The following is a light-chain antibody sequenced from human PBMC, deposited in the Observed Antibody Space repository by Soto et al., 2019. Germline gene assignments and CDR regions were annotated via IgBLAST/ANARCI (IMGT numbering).Light chain of an antibody. CDR1: QGISGW. Sequence: DIQMTQSPSSVSASVGDTVTITCRASQGISGWLAWYQQKPGKAPNLLIYATSSLRSGVPSRFSGSGSGTDFTLTISSLQPEDSATYYCQQANSFPLLTFGGGTKVEIK. J-gene: IGKJ4*01. CDR3: QQANSFPLLT. V-gene: IGKV1-12*01. CDR2: ATS.